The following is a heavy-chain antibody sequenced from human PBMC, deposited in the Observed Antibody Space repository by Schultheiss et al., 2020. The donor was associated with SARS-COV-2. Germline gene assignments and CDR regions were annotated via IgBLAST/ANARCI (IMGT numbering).Heavy chain of an antibody. J-gene: IGHJ4*02. Sequence: KISCKASGYTFTSYGISWVRQAPGQGLEWMGGIIPIFGTANYAQKFQGRVTITADESTSTAYMELSSLRSEDTAVYYCARDVLSGYYDSSGYYQDWGQGTLVTVSS. CDR3: ARDVLSGYYDSSGYYQD. CDR1: GYTFTSYG. CDR2: IIPIFGTA. V-gene: IGHV1-69*01. D-gene: IGHD3-22*01.